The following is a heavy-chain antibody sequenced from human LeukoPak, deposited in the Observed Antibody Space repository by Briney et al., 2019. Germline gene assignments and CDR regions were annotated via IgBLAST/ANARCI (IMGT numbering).Heavy chain of an antibody. V-gene: IGHV3-30-3*01. CDR1: GFTFSSYA. CDR2: ISYDGSNK. CDR3: ARRTTVTTTGDY. D-gene: IGHD4-17*01. Sequence: GGSLRLSCAASGFTFSSYAMHWVRQAPGKGLEGVAVISYDGSNKYYADSVKGRFTISRDNSKNTLYLQMNSLRAEDTAVYYCARRTTVTTTGDYWGQGTLVTVSS. J-gene: IGHJ4*02.